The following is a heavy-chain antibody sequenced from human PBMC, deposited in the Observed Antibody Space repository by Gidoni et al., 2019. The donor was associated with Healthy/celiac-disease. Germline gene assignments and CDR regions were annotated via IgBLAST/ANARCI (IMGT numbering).Heavy chain of an antibody. V-gene: IGHV5-10-1*03. CDR2: IDPSDYYT. CDR1: GYSFTSYW. D-gene: IGHD3-16*01. Sequence: EVQLVQSGAEVKKPGESLRISCKGYGYSFTSYWISWGRQMPGKGLEWMGRIDPSDYYTNYSPSFQGHVTISADKSISTAYLQWSSLKASDTAMYYCARHPEYERNWFDPWGQGTLVTVSS. CDR3: ARHPEYERNWFDP. J-gene: IGHJ5*02.